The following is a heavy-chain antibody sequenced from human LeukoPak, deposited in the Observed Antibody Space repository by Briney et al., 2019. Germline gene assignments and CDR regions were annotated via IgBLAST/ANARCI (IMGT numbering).Heavy chain of an antibody. J-gene: IGHJ4*02. CDR2: IRYDGSNK. CDR3: ARSTKAAAGPFDY. CDR1: GFTFSSYG. V-gene: IGHV3-30*02. Sequence: PGGSLRLSCAASGFTFSSYGMHWVRQAPGKGLEWVAFIRYDGSNKYYADSVKGRFTISRDNSKTTLDLRMNSLRAEDTAVYYCARSTKAAAGPFDYWGQGTLVTVSS. D-gene: IGHD6-13*01.